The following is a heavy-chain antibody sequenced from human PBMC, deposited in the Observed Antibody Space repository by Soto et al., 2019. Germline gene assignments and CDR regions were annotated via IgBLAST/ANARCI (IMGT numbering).Heavy chain of an antibody. CDR3: AKVVAVAGLYYYYGMDV. V-gene: IGHV3-30*18. D-gene: IGHD6-19*01. CDR2: ISYDGSNK. Sequence: XGSLRLSCAASGFTFSSYCMHWVRQAPGKGLEWVAVISYDGSNKYYADSVKGRFTISRDNSKNTLYLQMNSLRAEDTAVYYCAKVVAVAGLYYYYGMDVWGQGTTVTVSS. J-gene: IGHJ6*02. CDR1: GFTFSSYC.